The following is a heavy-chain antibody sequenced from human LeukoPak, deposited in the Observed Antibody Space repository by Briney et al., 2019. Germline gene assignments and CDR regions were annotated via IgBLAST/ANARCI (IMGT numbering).Heavy chain of an antibody. CDR3: ARAVSNGFDI. CDR2: IKQDGSEK. V-gene: IGHV3-7*04. Sequence: PGGSLRLSCAASGFTFTTYWMHWVRQAPGKGLEWVAIIKQDGSEKYYVDSVKGRFTISRDNAKNSLFLQMNSLRAEDTAVFYCARAVSNGFDIWGQGTMVTVSS. J-gene: IGHJ3*02. CDR1: GFTFTTYW. D-gene: IGHD1-14*01.